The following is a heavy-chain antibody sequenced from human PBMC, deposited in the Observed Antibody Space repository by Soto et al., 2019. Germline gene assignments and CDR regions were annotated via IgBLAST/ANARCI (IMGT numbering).Heavy chain of an antibody. D-gene: IGHD4-17*01. V-gene: IGHV1-18*01. Sequence: ASVKISCKASGYTFTSYGISWVRQAPGQGHEWMGWISAYNGNTNYAQKLQGRVTMTTDTSTSTAYMELRSLRSDDTAVYYCARGRDYGDSYYYYYGMDVWGQGTTVTVSS. CDR3: ARGRDYGDSYYYYYGMDV. CDR1: GYTFTSYG. CDR2: ISAYNGNT. J-gene: IGHJ6*02.